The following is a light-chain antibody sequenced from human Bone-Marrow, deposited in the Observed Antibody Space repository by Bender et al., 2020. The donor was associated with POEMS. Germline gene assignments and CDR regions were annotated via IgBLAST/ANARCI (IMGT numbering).Light chain of an antibody. CDR1: GSDIGHYNL. Sequence: QSALTQPASVSGSPGQSITISCTGTGSDIGHYNLVSWYQQRPGKAPELIIFDVSYRPSGVSSRFTASKSANTASLTISGLQPEDEATYYCCSFTTSDSWVFGGGTKVTVL. CDR3: CSFTTSDSWV. V-gene: IGLV2-14*03. CDR2: DVS. J-gene: IGLJ3*02.